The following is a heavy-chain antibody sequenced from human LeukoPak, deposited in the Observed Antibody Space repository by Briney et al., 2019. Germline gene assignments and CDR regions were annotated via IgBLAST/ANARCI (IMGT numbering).Heavy chain of an antibody. D-gene: IGHD5-12*01. CDR2: IIPFFGTA. CDR3: ARYRRGYSGYDYGYSYGYWFDY. Sequence: GASVKVSCKASGGTFSSYAISWVRQDPGQGLEWMAGIIPFFGTANYAQKFQGRVTITADESTSTAYMELSSLRSEDTAVYYCARYRRGYSGYDYGYSYGYWFDYWGQGTLVTVSS. V-gene: IGHV1-69*13. CDR1: GGTFSSYA. J-gene: IGHJ4*02.